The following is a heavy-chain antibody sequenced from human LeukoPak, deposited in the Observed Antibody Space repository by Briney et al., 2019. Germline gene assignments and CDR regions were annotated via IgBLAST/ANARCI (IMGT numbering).Heavy chain of an antibody. D-gene: IGHD2-2*01. Sequence: ASVKVSCKASGYTFSVYYMHWVRQAPGQGLECMGRINPNSGGTNYAQKFQGRVTMTRDTSISTVYMELSSLRSDDTAVYYCAREFCTSTSCSYYFDYWGQGTLVTVSS. CDR3: AREFCTSTSCSYYFDY. J-gene: IGHJ4*02. V-gene: IGHV1-2*06. CDR2: INPNSGGT. CDR1: GYTFSVYY.